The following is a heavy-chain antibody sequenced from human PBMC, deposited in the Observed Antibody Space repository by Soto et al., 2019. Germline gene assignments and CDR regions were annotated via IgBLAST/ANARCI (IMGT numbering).Heavy chain of an antibody. J-gene: IGHJ6*02. CDR3: ARNLRYFGSGSFFRGMDV. D-gene: IGHD3-10*01. V-gene: IGHV1-69*01. CDR2: IIPFIRAS. CDR1: GDTFGSYA. Sequence: QVLLVQSGAEVKKPGSSVKVSCKTSGDTFGSYAISWVRQAPGQGLEWMGGIIPFIRASNYAQKFQGRVTITADESTNTVHMDLSSLRFDDTAVYYCARNLRYFGSGSFFRGMDVWGQGTTVTVAS.